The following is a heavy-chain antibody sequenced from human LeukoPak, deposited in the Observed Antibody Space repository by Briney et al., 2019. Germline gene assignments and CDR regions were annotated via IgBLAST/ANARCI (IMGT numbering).Heavy chain of an antibody. CDR2: ISSNSSYT. D-gene: IGHD3-10*01. J-gene: IGHJ4*02. V-gene: IGHV3-11*06. CDR3: ARVSRGYYYGSGSYYNDY. Sequence: GGSLRLSCAASGFTFSDYYMSWIRQAPGKGLEWVSYISSNSSYTNYADSVKGRFTISRDNAKNSLYLQMNSLRAEDTAVYYCARVSRGYYYGSGSYYNDYWGQGTLVTVSS. CDR1: GFTFSDYY.